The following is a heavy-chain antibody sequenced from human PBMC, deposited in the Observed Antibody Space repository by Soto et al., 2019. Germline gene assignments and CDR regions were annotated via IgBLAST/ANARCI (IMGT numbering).Heavy chain of an antibody. CDR3: ARGSMTVAGRVGWLDP. D-gene: IGHD6-19*01. Sequence: SETLSLTCTVSGDSISRGAYYWSWIRQLPGKGLEWIGYIYFSGSTYYNPSLRSRLTISLDTSKNQISLKLTSVTAADTAVYFCARGSMTVAGRVGWLDPWGQGTLVTVSS. CDR1: GDSISRGAYY. CDR2: IYFSGST. J-gene: IGHJ5*02. V-gene: IGHV4-31*03.